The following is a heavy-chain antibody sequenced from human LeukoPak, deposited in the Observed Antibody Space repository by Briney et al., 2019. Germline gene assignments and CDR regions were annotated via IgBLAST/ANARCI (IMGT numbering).Heavy chain of an antibody. D-gene: IGHD6-13*01. Sequence: LETLSLTCAVYGGSFSGYYWSWIRQPPVKELEWIGEINHSGSTNYNPSLKSRVTISVDTSKNQFSLKLSSVTAADTAVYYCARQTPYSSSWSWGNALDIWGQGTMVTVSS. CDR3: ARQTPYSSSWSWGNALDI. CDR2: INHSGST. V-gene: IGHV4-34*01. CDR1: GGSFSGYY. J-gene: IGHJ3*02.